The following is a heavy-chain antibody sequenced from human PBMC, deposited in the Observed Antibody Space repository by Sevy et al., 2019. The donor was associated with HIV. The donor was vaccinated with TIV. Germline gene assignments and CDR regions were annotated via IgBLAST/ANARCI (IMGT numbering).Heavy chain of an antibody. V-gene: IGHV3-23*01. D-gene: IGHD6-13*01. Sequence: GGSLRLSCAASGFTFSSYAMSWVRQAPGKGLEWVSAISGSGGSTYYADSVKGRFTSSRDNSKNTLYLQMNSLRAEDTAVYYCAKDVKQLVAFATGGQGTLVTVSS. CDR3: AKDVKQLVAFAT. J-gene: IGHJ4*02. CDR2: ISGSGGST. CDR1: GFTFSSYA.